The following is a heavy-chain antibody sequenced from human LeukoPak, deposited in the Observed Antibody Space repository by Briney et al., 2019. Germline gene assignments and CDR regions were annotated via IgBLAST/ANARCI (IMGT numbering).Heavy chain of an antibody. CDR1: GFTFSSYT. Sequence: GGSLRLSCAASGFTFSSYTMNWVRQPPGKGLEWVSNIGTSSTTTYYADSVKGRFTISRDNAKNSLYLQMNSLRAEDTAVYYCARDLLAVTTGGATYWGQGTLVTVSS. J-gene: IGHJ4*02. D-gene: IGHD4-17*01. CDR2: IGTSSTTT. CDR3: ARDLLAVTTGGATY. V-gene: IGHV3-48*04.